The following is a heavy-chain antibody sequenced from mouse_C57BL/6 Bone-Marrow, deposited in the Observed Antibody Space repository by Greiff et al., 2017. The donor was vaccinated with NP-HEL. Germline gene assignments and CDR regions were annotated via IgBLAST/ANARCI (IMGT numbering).Heavy chain of an antibody. CDR3: ATLSYYYGIYFDY. V-gene: IGHV1-22*01. CDR1: GYTFTDYN. J-gene: IGHJ2*01. Sequence: EVQLQQSGPELVKPGASVKMSCKASGYTFTDYNMHWVKQSHGKSLEWIGYINPNNGGTSYNQKFKGKATLTVNKSSSTAYMELRSLTSEDSAVYYCATLSYYYGIYFDYWGQGTTLTVSS. CDR2: INPNNGGT. D-gene: IGHD1-1*01.